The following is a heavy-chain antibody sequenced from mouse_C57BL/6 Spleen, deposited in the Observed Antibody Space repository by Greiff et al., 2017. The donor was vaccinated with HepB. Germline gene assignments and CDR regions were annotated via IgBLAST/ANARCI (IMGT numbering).Heavy chain of an antibody. CDR2: IDPSDSET. Sequence: QVQLQQPGAELVRPGSSVKLSCKASGYTFTSYWMQWVKQRTIQGLEWIGNIDPSDSETHYNQKFKDKATLTVDKSSSTAYIHLSSLTSEDSAVYYCARDYGSSLVWFAYWGQGTLVTVSA. CDR3: ARDYGSSLVWFAY. D-gene: IGHD1-1*01. CDR1: GYTFTSYW. V-gene: IGHV1-52*01. J-gene: IGHJ3*01.